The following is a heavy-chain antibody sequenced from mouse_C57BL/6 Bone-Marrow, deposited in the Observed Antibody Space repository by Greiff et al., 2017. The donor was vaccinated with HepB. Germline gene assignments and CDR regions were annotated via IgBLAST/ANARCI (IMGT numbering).Heavy chain of an antibody. V-gene: IGHV1-64*01. Sequence: QVQLQQPGAELVKPGASVKLSCKASGYTLTSYWMHWVKQRPGQGLEWIGMIHPNSGSTNYNEKFKSKATLTVDKSSSTAYMQLSSLTSEDSAVYYCARADWLTAWFSYWGQGTLVTVSA. CDR3: ARADWLTAWFSY. D-gene: IGHD2-13*01. CDR2: IHPNSGST. CDR1: GYTLTSYW. J-gene: IGHJ3*01.